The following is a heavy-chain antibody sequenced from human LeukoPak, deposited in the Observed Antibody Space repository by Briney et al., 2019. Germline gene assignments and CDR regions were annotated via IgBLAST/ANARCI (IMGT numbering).Heavy chain of an antibody. V-gene: IGHV1-24*01. J-gene: IGHJ4*02. D-gene: IGHD3-22*01. CDR1: GYTLTELS. Sequence: ASVKVSCKVSGYTLTELSMHWVRKDPGKGLEWMGGFDPEDGETIYAQKFQGRVTMTEDTSTDTAYMELSSLRSEDTAVYYCATSLYYYDSSGYYGYWGQGTLVTVSS. CDR2: FDPEDGET. CDR3: ATSLYYYDSSGYYGY.